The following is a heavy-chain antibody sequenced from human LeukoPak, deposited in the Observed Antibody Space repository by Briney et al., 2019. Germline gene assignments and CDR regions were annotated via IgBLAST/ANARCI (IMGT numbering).Heavy chain of an antibody. J-gene: IGHJ4*02. CDR2: IKQDGSEK. V-gene: IGHV3-7*01. D-gene: IGHD3-3*01. Sequence: GGSLRLSCAASGFTFSSYWMSWVRQAPGKGLEWVANIKQDGSEKYYVDSVKGRFTISRDNAKNSLYLQMNSLRAEDTAVYYCARAHDFWSGYLDYFDYWGQGTLVTVSS. CDR3: ARAHDFWSGYLDYFDY. CDR1: GFTFSSYW.